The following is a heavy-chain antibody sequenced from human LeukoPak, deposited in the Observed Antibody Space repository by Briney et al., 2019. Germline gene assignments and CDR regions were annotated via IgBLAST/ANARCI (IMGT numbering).Heavy chain of an antibody. D-gene: IGHD3-22*01. J-gene: IGHJ4*02. Sequence: PGGSLILSCAASGFTFSNAWMSWVRQAPGKGLEWVGRIKSKTDGGTTDYAAPVKGRFTISRDDSKNTLYLQMNSLKTEDTAVYYCTTDLYYDSSGYPLKIFDYWGQGTLVTVSS. CDR3: TTDLYYDSSGYPLKIFDY. V-gene: IGHV3-15*01. CDR2: IKSKTDGGTT. CDR1: GFTFSNAW.